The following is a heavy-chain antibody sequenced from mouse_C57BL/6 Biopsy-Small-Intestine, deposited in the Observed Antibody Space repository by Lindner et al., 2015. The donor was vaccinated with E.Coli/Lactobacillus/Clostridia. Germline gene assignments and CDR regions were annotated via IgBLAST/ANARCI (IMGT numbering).Heavy chain of an antibody. V-gene: IGHV1-62-2*01. J-gene: IGHJ3*01. CDR3: ARHEEGRWFAY. CDR2: FDPGSGNK. CDR1: GYTFTEYS. Sequence: VQLPESGAELVKPGASVKLSCKASGYTFTEYSIHWAKQRSGQGLEWIGWFDPGSGNKKYNEKFKDKATLTADKSSSTVYMELSRLTSEDSAVYFCARHEEGRWFAYWGQGTLVTVSA.